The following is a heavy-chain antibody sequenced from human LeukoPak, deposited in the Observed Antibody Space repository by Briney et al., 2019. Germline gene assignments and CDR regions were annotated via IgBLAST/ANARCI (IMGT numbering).Heavy chain of an antibody. V-gene: IGHV3-66*01. CDR1: GFTVSSNY. Sequence: GGSLRLSCAASGFTVSSNYMSWVRQAPGKGLEWVSVIYSGGSTYYADSVKGRFTISRDNSKNTLYLQMNSLRAEDTAVYYCAKVKTDGDYPDYWGQGPLVTVSS. CDR3: AKVKTDGDYPDY. J-gene: IGHJ4*02. D-gene: IGHD4-17*01. CDR2: IYSGGST.